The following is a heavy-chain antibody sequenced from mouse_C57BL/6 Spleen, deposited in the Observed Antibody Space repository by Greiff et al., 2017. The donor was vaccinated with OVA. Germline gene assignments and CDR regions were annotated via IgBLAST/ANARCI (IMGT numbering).Heavy chain of an antibody. J-gene: IGHJ2*01. Sequence: VQLQQPGAELVRPGSSVKLSCKASGYTFTSYWMDWVKQRPGQGLEWIGNIYPSDSETHYNQKFKDKATLPVDKSSSTAYMQLSSLTSEDSAVYYCARSLLLPSRDYWGQGTTLTVSS. CDR2: IYPSDSET. CDR3: ARSLLLPSRDY. CDR1: GYTFTSYW. V-gene: IGHV1-61*01. D-gene: IGHD1-1*01.